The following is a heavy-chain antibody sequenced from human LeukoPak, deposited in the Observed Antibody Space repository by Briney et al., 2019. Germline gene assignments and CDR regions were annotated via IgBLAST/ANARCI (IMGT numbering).Heavy chain of an antibody. Sequence: GGSLRLSCAASGFTLSSSAMNWVRQAPGKGLEWVGRTRNKANSYTTEYAASVKGRFTISRDDSKNSLYLQMNSLKTEDTAVYYCARVGDYALDYWGQGTLVTVSS. CDR1: GFTLSSSA. D-gene: IGHD4-17*01. CDR2: TRNKANSYTT. V-gene: IGHV3-72*01. CDR3: ARVGDYALDY. J-gene: IGHJ4*02.